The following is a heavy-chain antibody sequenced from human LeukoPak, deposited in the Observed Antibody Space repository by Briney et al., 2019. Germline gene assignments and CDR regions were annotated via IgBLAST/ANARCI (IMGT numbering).Heavy chain of an antibody. CDR2: INPAGTET. D-gene: IGHD2-15*01. CDR1: GFSFSAYW. CDR3: ARFGYVAAVDL. Sequence: QPGGSLRLSCAASGFSFSAYWMAWVRQAPGTGLEWVANINPAGTETYYVDPVKGRFTISRDNAKNLLYLQMNSLRAEDTAVYYCARFGYVAAVDLWGQGTLVTVSS. V-gene: IGHV3-7*01. J-gene: IGHJ4*02.